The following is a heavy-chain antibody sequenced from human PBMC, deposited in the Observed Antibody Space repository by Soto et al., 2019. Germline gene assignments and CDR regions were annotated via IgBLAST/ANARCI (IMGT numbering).Heavy chain of an antibody. CDR3: ARGRDVSLLWFGEPKDPDYYYYGMDV. J-gene: IGHJ6*02. Sequence: QVQLQESGPGLVKPSQTLSLTCTVSGGSISSGGYYWSWIRQHPGKGLEWIGYIYYSGSTYYNPSLKSRVTISVDTSKNQFSLKLSSVTAADTAVYYCARGRDVSLLWFGEPKDPDYYYYGMDVWGQGTTVTVSS. V-gene: IGHV4-31*03. CDR1: GGSISSGGYY. CDR2: IYYSGST. D-gene: IGHD3-10*01.